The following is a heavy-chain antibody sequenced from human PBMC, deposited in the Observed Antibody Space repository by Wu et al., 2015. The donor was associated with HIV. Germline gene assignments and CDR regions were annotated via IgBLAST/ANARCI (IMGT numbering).Heavy chain of an antibody. V-gene: IGHV1-69*05. J-gene: IGHJ4*02. Sequence: QVRLVQSGTEVKKPGSSVKVSCKTSGGIFNNYAFNWVRQAPGQGLEWMGRIIPSFGTPNYAQKFQGRVTITTDESTATVYMELSSLRSEDTAVYYCARDRFYGSGSYVYWGQGNAGHRLL. CDR3: ARDRFYGSGSYVY. D-gene: IGHD3-10*01. CDR2: IIPSFGTP. CDR1: GGIFNNYA.